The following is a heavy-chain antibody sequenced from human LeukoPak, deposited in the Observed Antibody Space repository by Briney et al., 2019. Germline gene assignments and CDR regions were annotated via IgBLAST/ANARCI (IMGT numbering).Heavy chain of an antibody. Sequence: GGSLRLSCAASGLTCSSYSMNWVRQAPGKGLEWVSFIYSGGSTHYSDSVKGRFTISRDNSKNTLYLQMNSLRAEDTAVYYCARELGYSSSTSCSDYYYYYYMDVWGKGTTVTISS. CDR3: ARELGYSSSTSCSDYYYYYYMDV. D-gene: IGHD2-2*01. CDR1: GLTCSSYS. CDR2: IYSGGST. J-gene: IGHJ6*03. V-gene: IGHV3-53*01.